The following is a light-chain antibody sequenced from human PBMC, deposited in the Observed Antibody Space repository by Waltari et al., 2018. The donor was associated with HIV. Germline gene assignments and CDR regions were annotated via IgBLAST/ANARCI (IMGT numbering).Light chain of an antibody. CDR2: QAS. J-gene: IGKJ2*01. V-gene: IGKV1-5*03. CDR3: QQYETYYT. CDR1: QNIGPS. Sequence: DLRLTQTPSTLSAAVRDTVTITCRASQNIGPSLAWYQQKPGKAPTLLIYQASTLQNGVSSRFSGSGSGTEFTLTITSLQRDDFASYFCQQYETYYTFGQGSRLE.